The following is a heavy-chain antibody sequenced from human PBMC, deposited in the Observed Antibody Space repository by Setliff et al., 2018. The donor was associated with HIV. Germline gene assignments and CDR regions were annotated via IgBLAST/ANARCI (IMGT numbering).Heavy chain of an antibody. D-gene: IGHD5-12*01. J-gene: IGHJ4*02. CDR2: ISGSGGST. CDR3: APVRDGYNYFFDY. CDR1: GFTFSSYA. V-gene: IGHV3-23*01. Sequence: GSLRLSCAASGFTFSSYAMSWVRQAPGEGLEWVSGISGSGGSTYYADSVKGRFTISRDNAKNTLYLQMNSLRAEDTAVYYCAPVRDGYNYFFDYWGQGTLVTVSS.